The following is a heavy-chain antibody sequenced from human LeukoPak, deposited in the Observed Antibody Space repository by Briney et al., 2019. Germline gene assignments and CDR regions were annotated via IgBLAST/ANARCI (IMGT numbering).Heavy chain of an antibody. CDR3: ARVGDYTDKTFDY. CDR2: IYYSGST. V-gene: IGHV4-59*08. CDR1: GGSISSYY. Sequence: SETLSLTCTVSGGSISSYYWSWIRQPPGKGLEWIGYIYYSGSTNYNPSLKSRVTISVDTSKNQFSLKLSSVTAADTAVYYCARVGDYTDKTFDYWGQGTLVTVSS. J-gene: IGHJ4*02. D-gene: IGHD4-17*01.